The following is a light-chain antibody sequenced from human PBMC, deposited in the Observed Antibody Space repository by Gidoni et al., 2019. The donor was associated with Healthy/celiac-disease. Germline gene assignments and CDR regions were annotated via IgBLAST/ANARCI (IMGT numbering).Light chain of an antibody. CDR1: QGISSY. CDR2: AAS. Sequence: IQLTQSPSSLSASVGDRLTITCRASQGISSYLAWYQQKPGKAPKLLMYAASTLQSGVPSRFSGSGAGTDFTLTISSLQPEDFATYYCQQLNSYPPFTFGPGTKVDIK. J-gene: IGKJ3*01. CDR3: QQLNSYPPFT. V-gene: IGKV1-9*01.